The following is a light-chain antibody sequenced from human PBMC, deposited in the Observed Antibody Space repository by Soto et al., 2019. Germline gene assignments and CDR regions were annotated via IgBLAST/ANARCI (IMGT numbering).Light chain of an antibody. J-gene: IGKJ5*01. Sequence: GLTQSPATLSVSPGERATLSCRASQSVSRDLAWYQQKPGQAPRLLIYGASTRAPSIPARFSGTGSGTDFTLTINNLEPEDFAVYYCQVRTNWSIAFGRGTRLEI. CDR2: GAS. CDR1: QSVSRD. CDR3: QVRTNWSIA. V-gene: IGKV3-15*01.